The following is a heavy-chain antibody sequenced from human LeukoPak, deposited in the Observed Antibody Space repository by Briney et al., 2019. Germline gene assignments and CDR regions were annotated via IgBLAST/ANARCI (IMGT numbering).Heavy chain of an antibody. CDR3: ARDQSIVVVTGKAPAFDI. J-gene: IGHJ3*02. V-gene: IGHV4-59*12. D-gene: IGHD3-22*01. CDR2: IYYSGST. CDR1: GGSISSYY. Sequence: SETLSLTCTVSGGSISSYYWSWIRQPPGKGLEWIGYIYYSGSTNYNPSLKSRVTISVDTSKNQFSLKLSSVTAADTAVYYCARDQSIVVVTGKAPAFDIWGQGTMVTVSS.